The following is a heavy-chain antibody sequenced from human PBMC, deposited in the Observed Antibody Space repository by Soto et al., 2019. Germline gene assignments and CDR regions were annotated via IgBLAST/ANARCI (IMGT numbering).Heavy chain of an antibody. CDR3: AKHFYGWYVLGYYYGMDV. J-gene: IGHJ6*02. CDR2: ISGSGGST. D-gene: IGHD6-19*01. V-gene: IGHV3-23*01. CDR1: GFTFSSYA. Sequence: RGSLRLSCAASGFTFSSYAMSWVRQAPGKGLEWVSAISGSGGSTYYADSVKGRFTISRDNSKNTLYLQMNSLRAEDTAVYYCAKHFYGWYVLGYYYGMDVWGQGTTVTVSS.